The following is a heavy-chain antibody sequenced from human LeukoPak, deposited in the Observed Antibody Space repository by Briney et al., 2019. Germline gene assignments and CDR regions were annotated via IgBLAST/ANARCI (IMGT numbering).Heavy chain of an antibody. CDR2: IYHSGST. V-gene: IGHV4-39*07. Sequence: PSETLSLTCAVSGGSISSNSYYWGWIRQPPGKGLEWIGSIYHSGSTYYNPSLKSRVTISVDASKNQFSLKLSSVTAADTAVYYCARPYFDFEVDAFDIWGQGTMVTVSS. CDR1: GGSISSNSYY. D-gene: IGHD3-3*01. CDR3: ARPYFDFEVDAFDI. J-gene: IGHJ3*02.